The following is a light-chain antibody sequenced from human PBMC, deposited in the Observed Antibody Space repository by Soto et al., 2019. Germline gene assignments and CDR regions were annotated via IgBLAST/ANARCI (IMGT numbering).Light chain of an antibody. Sequence: EIVLTQSPATLSLSPGERAALSCRASQSVDSFLAWYQQKPGQAPRLLIYDASNRATGIPARFSGSGSGTDFTLTISSLEPEDFAVYYCQQRSNWPPLTFGGGTKVDIK. J-gene: IGKJ4*01. CDR1: QSVDSF. CDR3: QQRSNWPPLT. CDR2: DAS. V-gene: IGKV3-11*01.